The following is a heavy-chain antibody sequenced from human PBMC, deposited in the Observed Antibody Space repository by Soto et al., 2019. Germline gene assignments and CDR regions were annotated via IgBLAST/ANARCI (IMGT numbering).Heavy chain of an antibody. D-gene: IGHD3-22*01. J-gene: IGHJ4*02. Sequence: GASVKVSCKASGYTFTSYGISWVRQAPGQGLEWMGWISAYNGNTNYAQKLQGRVTMTTDTSTSTAYMELRSLRSDDTAVYYCARDRVRGYYDSSGYYPDYWGQGTLVTVSS. CDR3: ARDRVRGYYDSSGYYPDY. CDR2: ISAYNGNT. V-gene: IGHV1-18*01. CDR1: GYTFTSYG.